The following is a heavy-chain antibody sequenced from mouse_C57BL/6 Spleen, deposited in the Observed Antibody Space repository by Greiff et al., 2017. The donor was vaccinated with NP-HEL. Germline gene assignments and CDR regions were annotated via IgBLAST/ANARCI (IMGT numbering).Heavy chain of an antibody. CDR1: GYTFTSYW. J-gene: IGHJ3*01. CDR3: ARAGMNGYCPWFAY. V-gene: IGHV1-64*01. Sequence: QVQLQQPGAELVKPGASVKLSCKASGYTFTSYWMHWVKQRPGQGLEWIGMIHPNSGSTNYNEKFKSKATLTVDKSSSTAYMQLSSLTSEDSAVYYGARAGMNGYCPWFAYWGQGTLVTVSA. D-gene: IGHD2-3*01. CDR2: IHPNSGST.